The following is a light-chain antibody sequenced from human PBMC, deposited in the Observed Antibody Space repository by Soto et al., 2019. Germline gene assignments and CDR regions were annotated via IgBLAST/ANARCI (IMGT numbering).Light chain of an antibody. J-gene: IGKJ4*01. CDR1: QSVSNY. CDR3: QERSNWPQLT. V-gene: IGKV3-11*01. Sequence: EIVMTQSPATLSMSPGERATLSCRASQSVSNYLAWYQQKPGQAPRLLIYDASNRATGIPARFSGSGSGTDFTLTISSLEPEDFAVYFCQERSNWPQLTFGGGTKVDI. CDR2: DAS.